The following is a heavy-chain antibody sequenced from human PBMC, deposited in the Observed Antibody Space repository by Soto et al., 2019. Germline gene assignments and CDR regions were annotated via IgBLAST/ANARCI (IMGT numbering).Heavy chain of an antibody. J-gene: IGHJ6*02. V-gene: IGHV4-59*01. CDR2: IYYSGST. Sequence: ETLSLTYTVSGGSISSYYWSWIRQPPGKGLEWIGFIYYSGSTNYNPSLKSRVTISVDTSKNQFSLKLSSVTAADTAVYYCARGLGEGVYHYYYGMDVWGQGTTVTVSS. D-gene: IGHD3-16*01. CDR3: ARGLGEGVYHYYYGMDV. CDR1: GGSISSYY.